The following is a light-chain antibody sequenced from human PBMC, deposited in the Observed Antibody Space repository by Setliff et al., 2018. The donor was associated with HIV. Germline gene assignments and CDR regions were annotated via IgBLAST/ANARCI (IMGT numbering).Light chain of an antibody. CDR2: DVS. CDR1: SSDVGAYNY. CDR3: SSYTSISTLV. V-gene: IGLV2-14*03. J-gene: IGLJ1*01. Sequence: QSALTQPASVSGSPGQSITISCTGTSSDVGAYNYVSWYQQHPGKAPKLMIYDVSNRPSGVSNRFSGSKSGNAASLTISGLQAEDEADYYCSSYTSISTLVFGIGTKVTVL.